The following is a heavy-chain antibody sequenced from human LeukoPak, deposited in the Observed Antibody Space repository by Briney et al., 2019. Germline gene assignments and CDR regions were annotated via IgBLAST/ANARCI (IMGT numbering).Heavy chain of an antibody. CDR3: AKTPPEACSSTSCYLFDY. D-gene: IGHD2-2*01. Sequence: GGSLRLSCAASGFTFSSYTMNWVRQAPGTGLEWVSSISGDSNYIYYTDSLKGRFTISRDNAKNALYLQMNILRDEDTAVYYCAKTPPEACSSTSCYLFDYWGQGTLVTVSS. V-gene: IGHV3-21*01. CDR1: GFTFSSYT. CDR2: ISGDSNYI. J-gene: IGHJ4*02.